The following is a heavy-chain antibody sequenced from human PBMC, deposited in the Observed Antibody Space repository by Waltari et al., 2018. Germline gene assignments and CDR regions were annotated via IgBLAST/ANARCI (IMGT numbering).Heavy chain of an antibody. D-gene: IGHD1-26*01. Sequence: EVQLVESGGGLVQPGGSLRLSCAASGFTFSSFWIHWVRQAPGKGLVWVSHINNDGTTTNYADSVKGRFTISRDNAKNTLYLQMNSLGAEDTAMYYCARGMGRVGAPFDYWGQGTLVTVSS. CDR1: GFTFSSFW. CDR3: ARGMGRVGAPFDY. V-gene: IGHV3-74*01. J-gene: IGHJ4*02. CDR2: INNDGTTT.